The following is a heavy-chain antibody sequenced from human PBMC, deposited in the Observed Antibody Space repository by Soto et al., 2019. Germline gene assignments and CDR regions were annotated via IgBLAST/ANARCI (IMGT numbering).Heavy chain of an antibody. D-gene: IGHD6-13*01. V-gene: IGHV4-59*01. Sequence: PSETMSLACTLGNASTGSYYCSWIRQPQRKGQEWIGYTYSSVTTNYNPSLKRRVTRSLYTSQNQLSLKLSSVTPAYASVYYCTGGGGVAAGIDRFVPWGQG. CDR3: TGGGGVAAGIDRFVP. CDR2: TYSSVTT. J-gene: IGHJ5*01. CDR1: NASTGSYY.